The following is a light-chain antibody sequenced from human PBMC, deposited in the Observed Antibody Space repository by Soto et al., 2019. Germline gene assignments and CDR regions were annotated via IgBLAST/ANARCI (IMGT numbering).Light chain of an antibody. CDR3: SSYTSSRTLV. J-gene: IGLJ2*01. CDR2: EVN. CDR1: SSDLGASNS. V-gene: IGLV2-14*01. Sequence: QSALTQPASVSGSPGQSITISCTGTSSDLGASNSVSWYQHHPGKAPSLMISEVNYRPSGVSNRFSGSKSGNTASLTISGLQAEDEADYYCSSYTSSRTLVFGGGTKLTVL.